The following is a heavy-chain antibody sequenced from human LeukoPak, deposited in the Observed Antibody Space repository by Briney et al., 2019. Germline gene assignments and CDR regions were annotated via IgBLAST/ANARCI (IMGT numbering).Heavy chain of an antibody. CDR2: IYSSGST. V-gene: IGHV4-4*07. CDR1: GGSISSYY. CDR3: ARVYQSSGISSGYFDY. J-gene: IGHJ4*02. D-gene: IGHD4-23*01. Sequence: SETLSLTCTVSGGSISSYYWRWMRQPAGKRLEWIGRIYSSGSTSYNPSLKSRVTMSVDASKNQVSLKLSSATAADTAMYYCARVYQSSGISSGYFDYWGQGSLVTVSS.